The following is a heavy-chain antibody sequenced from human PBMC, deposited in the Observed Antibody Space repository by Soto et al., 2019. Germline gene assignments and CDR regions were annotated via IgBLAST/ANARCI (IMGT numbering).Heavy chain of an antibody. D-gene: IGHD3-10*01. V-gene: IGHV3-23*01. CDR3: VKNSGWFNT. J-gene: IGHJ5*02. Sequence: QLLQSGGGLVQPGGSLTLSCAASGFTFGTTDMSWVRQAPGEGLEWVSTIDGSGGITYYADSVKGRFTISRENSRNPVYLQMNGLRVDDTALYYCVKNSGWFNTWGQGALVTVSS. CDR1: GFTFGTTD. CDR2: IDGSGGIT.